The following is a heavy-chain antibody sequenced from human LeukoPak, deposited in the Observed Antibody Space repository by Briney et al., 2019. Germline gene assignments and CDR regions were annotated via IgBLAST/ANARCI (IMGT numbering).Heavy chain of an antibody. V-gene: IGHV1-69*01. CDR3: ATYRAHYVVAPAAIYY. J-gene: IGHJ4*02. D-gene: IGHD2-2*02. Sequence: GSSVKVSCKASGGTFSSYAISWVRQAPGQGLEWMGGIIPIFGTANYAQKFQGRVTITADESTSTAYMELSSLRSEDTAVYYCATYRAHYVVAPAAIYYWGQGTLVTVSS. CDR2: IIPIFGTA. CDR1: GGTFSSYA.